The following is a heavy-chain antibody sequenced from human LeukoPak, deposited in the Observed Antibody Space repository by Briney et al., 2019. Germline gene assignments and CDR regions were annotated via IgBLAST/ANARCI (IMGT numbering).Heavy chain of an antibody. Sequence: ASVTVSCKTSGGTFSSSAITWVRQAPGQGLEWMGWISAYNGNTNYAQKLQGRVTMTTDTSTSTAYMELRSLRSDDTAVYYCARDQGYDILTGYYSWWGQGTLVTVSS. CDR2: ISAYNGNT. CDR3: ARDQGYDILTGYYSW. J-gene: IGHJ4*02. CDR1: GGTFSSSA. V-gene: IGHV1-18*01. D-gene: IGHD3-9*01.